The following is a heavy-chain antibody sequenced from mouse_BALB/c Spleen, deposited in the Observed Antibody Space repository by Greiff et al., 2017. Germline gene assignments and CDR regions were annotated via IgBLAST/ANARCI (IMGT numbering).Heavy chain of an antibody. V-gene: IGHV3-2*02. CDR3: AREGIYYGNYPFAY. J-gene: IGHJ3*01. Sequence: EVQLQQSGPGLVKPSQSLSLTCTVTGYSITSDYAWNWIRQFPGNKLEWMGYISYSGSTSYNPSLKSRISITRDTSKNQFFLQLNSVTTEDTATYYCAREGIYYGNYPFAYWGQGTLVTVSA. CDR1: GYSITSDYA. CDR2: ISYSGST. D-gene: IGHD2-1*01.